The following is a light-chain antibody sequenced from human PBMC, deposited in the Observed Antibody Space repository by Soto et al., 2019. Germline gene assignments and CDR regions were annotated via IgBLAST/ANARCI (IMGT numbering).Light chain of an antibody. CDR1: QTISSW. J-gene: IGKJ4*01. V-gene: IGKV1-5*03. CDR3: QQYAFFPLT. CDR2: KAS. Sequence: DIQMTQSPSTLAASVGDRVTITCRASQTISSWLAWYQQKPGKAPKLLIYKASSLESGVPSRFSGSGSGTEFTLAISSLQPDDFATYYCQQYAFFPLTFGGGTKVEMK.